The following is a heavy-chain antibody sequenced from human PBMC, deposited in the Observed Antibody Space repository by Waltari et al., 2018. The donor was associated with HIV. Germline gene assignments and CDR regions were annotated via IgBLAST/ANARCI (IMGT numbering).Heavy chain of an antibody. V-gene: IGHV3-7*01. D-gene: IGHD1-26*01. J-gene: IGHJ5*02. CDR2: MKQDGSEK. CDR3: AKYSGSYWGAHNWFDP. Sequence: EVQLVESGGGLVQPGGSLRLSCAASGFTFSIYWMSWLRQAPGRWLGGVASMKQDGSEKHYADSVRGRFTISRDNTKNSLYLQMSSLRAEETAVYYCAKYSGSYWGAHNWFDPWGQGTLVTVSS. CDR1: GFTFSIYW.